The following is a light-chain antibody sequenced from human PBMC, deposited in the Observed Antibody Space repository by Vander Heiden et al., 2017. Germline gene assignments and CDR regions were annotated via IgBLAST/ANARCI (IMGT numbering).Light chain of an antibody. CDR3: QKYNSVPRT. Sequence: DIQMTQSPSSLSASVGDRVTITCRASQGISNYLVWYQQKPGKVPRLLFYGASTLQSGVPSRFSGSGSGTDFTLTISSLQPEDVATYYCQKYNSVPRTFGPGTTVDLK. CDR1: QGISNY. J-gene: IGKJ3*01. V-gene: IGKV1-27*01. CDR2: GAS.